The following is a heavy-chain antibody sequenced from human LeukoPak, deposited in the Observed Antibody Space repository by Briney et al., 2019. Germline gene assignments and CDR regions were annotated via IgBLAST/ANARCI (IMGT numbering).Heavy chain of an antibody. J-gene: IGHJ6*03. V-gene: IGHV4-59*01. Sequence: PSETLSLTCTVSGGSISSYYWSWIRQSPGKGLECIGYIHYTGSTNYNPSLKSRVTISVETSKNQFSLKLKSVTAADTAVYYCASVNDYGDPLPRYMDVWGKGTAVTVSS. D-gene: IGHD4-17*01. CDR2: IHYTGST. CDR1: GGSISSYY. CDR3: ASVNDYGDPLPRYMDV.